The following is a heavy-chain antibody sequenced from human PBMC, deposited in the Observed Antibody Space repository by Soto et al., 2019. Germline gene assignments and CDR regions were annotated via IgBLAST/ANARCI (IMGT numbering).Heavy chain of an antibody. D-gene: IGHD6-6*01. J-gene: IGHJ4*02. CDR1: GFTFDDYA. CDR3: EKGPYSSSSFDPFDY. CDR2: ISWDGGST. Sequence: AGGSLRLSCAASGFTFDDYAMHWVRQAPGKGLEWVSLISWDGGSTYYADSVKGRFTISRDNSKNSLYLQMNSLRAEDTALYYCEKGPYSSSSFDPFDYWGQGTLVTV. V-gene: IGHV3-43D*04.